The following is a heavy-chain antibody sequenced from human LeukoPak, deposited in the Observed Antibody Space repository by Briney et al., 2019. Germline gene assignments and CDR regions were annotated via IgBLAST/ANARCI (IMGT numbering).Heavy chain of an antibody. D-gene: IGHD5-24*01. Sequence: GASVKVSCKASGYTFTSYDINWVRQATGQGLEWMGRIIPILGIANYAQKFQGRVTITADKSTSTAYMELSSLRSEDTAVYYCASVRGGDGYNSNWFDPWGQGTLVTVSS. CDR2: IIPILGIA. V-gene: IGHV1-69*04. CDR3: ASVRGGDGYNSNWFDP. CDR1: GYTFTSYD. J-gene: IGHJ5*02.